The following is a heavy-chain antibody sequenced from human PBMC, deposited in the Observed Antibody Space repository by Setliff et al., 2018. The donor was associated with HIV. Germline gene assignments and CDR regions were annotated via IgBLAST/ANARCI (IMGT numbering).Heavy chain of an antibody. D-gene: IGHD3-10*01. J-gene: IGHJ5*02. V-gene: IGHV3-23*01. Sequence: PGGSLRLSCAISGFTFSTYAMNWVRQAPGKGLEWVSVIGGSGVSTYYAESVKGRFIISRDNSKNTLYLEMNSLRVEDTAVYYCVRTIGNWGPGNHWGQGTLVTVSS. CDR1: GFTFSTYA. CDR3: VRTIGNWGPGNH. CDR2: IGGSGVST.